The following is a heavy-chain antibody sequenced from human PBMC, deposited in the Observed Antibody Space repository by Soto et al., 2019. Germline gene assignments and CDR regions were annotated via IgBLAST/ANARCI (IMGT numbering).Heavy chain of an antibody. D-gene: IGHD6-13*01. CDR1: GFTFSSYA. V-gene: IGHV3-64D*06. CDR2: ISGNGGST. J-gene: IGHJ3*02. Sequence: PGGSLRLSCSASGFTFSSYAMHWVRQAPGKGLEYVSAISGNGGSTYYADSVKGRFTISRDNSKNTLYLQMSSLRAEDTAVYYCVKDDSSSWYRHDAFDIWGQGTMVTVSS. CDR3: VKDDSSSWYRHDAFDI.